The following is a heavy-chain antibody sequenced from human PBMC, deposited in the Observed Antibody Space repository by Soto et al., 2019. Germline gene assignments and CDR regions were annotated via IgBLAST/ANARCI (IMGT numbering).Heavy chain of an antibody. CDR3: ARDLWVEPELYYYGMDV. CDR1: GDSISSADYY. CDR2: IFYSGTT. V-gene: IGHV4-30-4*01. J-gene: IGHJ6*02. D-gene: IGHD1-1*01. Sequence: QVQLQESGPGLVRPSQTLSLTCTVSGDSISSADYYCIWIRQTPGKGLEWIGHIFYSGTTYYNPSLKSRLTISVDTSKNHFSLRLTSVTAADTAVYYCARDLWVEPELYYYGMDVWGQGTTVTVSS.